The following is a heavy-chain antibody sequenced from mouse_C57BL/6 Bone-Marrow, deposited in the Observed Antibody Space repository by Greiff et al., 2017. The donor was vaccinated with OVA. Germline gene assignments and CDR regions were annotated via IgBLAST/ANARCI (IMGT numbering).Heavy chain of an antibody. V-gene: IGHV1-82*01. J-gene: IGHJ1*03. CDR3: ARLWGIGSSYWYFDV. CDR1: GYAFSSSW. Sequence: QVQLKESGPELVKPGASVKISCKASGYAFSSSWMNWVKQRPGKGLEWIGRFYPADGDTKYNGKFKGKATLTADKSSSTAYMQLSSLTSEDSAVYFCARLWGIGSSYWYFDVWGTGTTVTVSS. D-gene: IGHD1-1*01. CDR2: FYPADGDT.